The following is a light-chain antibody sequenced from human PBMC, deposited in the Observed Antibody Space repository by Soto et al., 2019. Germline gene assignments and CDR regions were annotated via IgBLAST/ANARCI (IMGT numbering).Light chain of an antibody. J-gene: IGKJ1*01. CDR2: DAS. CDR3: QQYNSYST. Sequence: DIQMTQSPSTLSASVGERVTLTCRASQSISSWLAWYQQKPGKAPKLLIYDASTLESGVPSRFSGSRSGTEFTLTISSLQPDDFATYYCQQYNSYSTFGQGTKVDIK. CDR1: QSISSW. V-gene: IGKV1-5*01.